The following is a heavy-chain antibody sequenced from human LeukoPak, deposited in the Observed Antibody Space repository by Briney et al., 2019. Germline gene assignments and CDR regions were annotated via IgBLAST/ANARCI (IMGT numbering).Heavy chain of an antibody. J-gene: IGHJ4*02. Sequence: GASVKVSCKASGYTFTNYYIHWVRQAPAQGLEWVGWINPNSGDTNYAQKLQGRVTMTRDTSIITAFMELSRLTSDDTAVYYCARVVSGGVIWAYWGQGTLVTVSS. CDR2: INPNSGDT. D-gene: IGHD3-16*01. V-gene: IGHV1-2*02. CDR1: GYTFTNYY. CDR3: ARVVSGGVIWAY.